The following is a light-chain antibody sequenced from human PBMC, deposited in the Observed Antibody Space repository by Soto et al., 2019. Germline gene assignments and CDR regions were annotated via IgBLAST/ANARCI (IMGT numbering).Light chain of an antibody. CDR2: DAS. Sequence: EIVLTQSPATLSLSPGERATLSCRASQSVSNCLAWYQQKPGQAPRLLIYDASNRATGIPARFSGSGSGTDFTLTISCLEPEDFAIYYCQQRSNWPGTFGQGTRLEIK. V-gene: IGKV3-11*01. J-gene: IGKJ5*01. CDR3: QQRSNWPGT. CDR1: QSVSNC.